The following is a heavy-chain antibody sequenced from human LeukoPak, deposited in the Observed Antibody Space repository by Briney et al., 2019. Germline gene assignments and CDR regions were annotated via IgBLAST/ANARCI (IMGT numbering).Heavy chain of an antibody. CDR1: GFTFSSYW. D-gene: IGHD6-13*01. V-gene: IGHV3-74*01. CDR2: INSDGSST. Sequence: GGSLRLSSAAPGFTFSSYWMHWVRHAPGKGLVWVSRINSDGSSTSYADSVKGRFTISRDNAKNTLYLQMNSLRAEDTAVYYCARDRLVAAAGTFDYWGQGTLVTVSS. CDR3: ARDRLVAAAGTFDY. J-gene: IGHJ4*02.